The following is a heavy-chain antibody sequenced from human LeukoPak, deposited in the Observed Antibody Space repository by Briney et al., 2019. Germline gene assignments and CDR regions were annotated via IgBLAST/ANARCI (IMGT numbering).Heavy chain of an antibody. D-gene: IGHD5/OR15-5a*01. Sequence: GSLRLSCAVSGFTVSGNYMSWVRQAPGKGLESIGYISYSGNTYYNPSLKSRVTISVDTSKNQFSLKLSSVTAADTAVYYCARVDLYDFYFDYWGQGTLVTVSS. V-gene: IGHV4-59*02. CDR3: ARVDLYDFYFDY. CDR2: ISYSGNT. J-gene: IGHJ4*02. CDR1: GFTVSGNY.